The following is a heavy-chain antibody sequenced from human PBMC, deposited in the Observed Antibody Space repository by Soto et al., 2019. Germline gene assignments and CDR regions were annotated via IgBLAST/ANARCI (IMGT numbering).Heavy chain of an antibody. CDR1: GGSFSGYY. CDR2: INHSGST. CDR3: ARGGNHDYVDY. J-gene: IGHJ4*02. V-gene: IGHV4-34*01. Sequence: QVQLQQWGAGLLKPSETLSLTCAVYGGSFSGYYWSWIRQPPGKGLEWIGEINHSGSTNYNPSLKSRVTISVDTSKNQFSLKLRSVTAADTDVYYCARGGNHDYVDYWGQGTLVTVSS. D-gene: IGHD4-4*01.